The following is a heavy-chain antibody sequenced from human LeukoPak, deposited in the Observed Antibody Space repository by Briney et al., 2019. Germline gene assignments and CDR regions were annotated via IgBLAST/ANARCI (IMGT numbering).Heavy chain of an antibody. CDR3: ARQGGWGGAASLIEY. CDR1: GVSISTSTYY. Sequence: KPSETLSLTCTVSGVSISTSTYYWAWIRQPPGKGLEWIGSMFYRGSTYYNPSLKSRVTIPVDTSKNQFSLKLSSVTASDTAIFYCARQGGWGGAASLIEYWGQGTLVTVSS. CDR2: MFYRGST. D-gene: IGHD1-26*01. J-gene: IGHJ4*02. V-gene: IGHV4-39*01.